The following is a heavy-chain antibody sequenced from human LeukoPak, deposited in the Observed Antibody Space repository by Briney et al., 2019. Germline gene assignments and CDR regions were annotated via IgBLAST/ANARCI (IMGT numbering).Heavy chain of an antibody. CDR1: GFTFSSYA. J-gene: IGHJ4*02. CDR3: ARAGRRDGYNGLFDY. D-gene: IGHD5-24*01. V-gene: IGHV3-30-3*01. Sequence: GGSLRLSCAASGFTFSSYAMHWVRQAPGKGLEWVAVISYDGSSKYYADSVKGRFTISRDNSKNTLYLQMNSLRAEDTAVYYCARAGRRDGYNGLFDYWGQGTLVTVSS. CDR2: ISYDGSSK.